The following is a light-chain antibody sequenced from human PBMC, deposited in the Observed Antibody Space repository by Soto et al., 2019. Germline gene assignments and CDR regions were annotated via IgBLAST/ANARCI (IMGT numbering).Light chain of an antibody. CDR3: YSYAGTSTWV. V-gene: IGLV2-23*01. Sequence: QSALTQPASVSESPGQSITISCTGTNNDVGNYKLVSWFQHHLGKAPKLIIYEGTKRPSGVSNRFSASQSGNTASLTISGLQAEDGADYYCYSYAGTSTWVFGGGTKLTVL. CDR1: NNDVGNYKL. J-gene: IGLJ3*02. CDR2: EGT.